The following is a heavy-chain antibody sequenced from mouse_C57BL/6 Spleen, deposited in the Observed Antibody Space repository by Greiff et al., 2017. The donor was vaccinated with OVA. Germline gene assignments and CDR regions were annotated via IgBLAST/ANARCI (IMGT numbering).Heavy chain of an antibody. CDR1: GFSLTSYG. CDR3: ARHDTTVVDAMDY. CDR2: IWSDGST. V-gene: IGHV2-6-1*01. J-gene: IGHJ4*01. D-gene: IGHD1-1*01. Sequence: VKVVESGPGLVAPSQSLSITCTVSGFSLTSYGVHWVRQPPGKGLEWLVVIWSDGSTTYNSALKSRLSISKDNSKSQVFLKMNSLQTDDTAMYYCARHDTTVVDAMDYWGQGTSVTVSS.